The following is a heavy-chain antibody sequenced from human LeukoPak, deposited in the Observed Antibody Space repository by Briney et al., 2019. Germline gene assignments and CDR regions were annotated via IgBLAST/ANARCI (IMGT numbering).Heavy chain of an antibody. Sequence: SETLSLTCAVYGGSFSGYYWSWIRQPPEKGLEWIGEINHSGSTNYNPSLKSRVTISVDTSKNQFSLKLSSVTAADTAVYYCSLVADNFDYWGQGTLVTVSS. J-gene: IGHJ4*02. CDR1: GGSFSGYY. CDR2: INHSGST. CDR3: SLVADNFDY. D-gene: IGHD5-12*01. V-gene: IGHV4-34*01.